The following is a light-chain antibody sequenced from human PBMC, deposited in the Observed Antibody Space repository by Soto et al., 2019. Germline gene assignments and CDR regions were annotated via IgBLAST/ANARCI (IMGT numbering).Light chain of an antibody. J-gene: IGKJ1*01. V-gene: IGKV3-20*01. CDR2: GAS. CDR3: HQYGSSPPGT. Sequence: EIVLTQSPGTLSLSPGERATLSCRASQSVSSSYLAWYQQKPGQAPRLLIYGASSRATGIPDRFSGSGAVTDFTLTISRLEPEDFAVYYCHQYGSSPPGTFGQGTKVEIK. CDR1: QSVSSSY.